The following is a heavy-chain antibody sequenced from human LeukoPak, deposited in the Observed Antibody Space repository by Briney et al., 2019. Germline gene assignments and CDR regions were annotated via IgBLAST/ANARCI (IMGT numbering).Heavy chain of an antibody. Sequence: PGRSLRLSCAASGFTFSSYGMHWVRQAPGKGLEWLAVISYDGSNKYYAYSVKGRFTIARDNSKNTLYLQMNSLRAEDTAVYYCAKVYGSGPHVSYYYYGMDVWGQGTTVTVSS. J-gene: IGHJ6*02. CDR3: AKVYGSGPHVSYYYYGMDV. CDR1: GFTFSSYG. D-gene: IGHD3-10*01. V-gene: IGHV3-30*18. CDR2: ISYDGSNK.